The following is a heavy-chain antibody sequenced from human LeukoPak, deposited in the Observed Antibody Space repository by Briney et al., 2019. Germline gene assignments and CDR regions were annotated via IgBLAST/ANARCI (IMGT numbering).Heavy chain of an antibody. CDR1: GFTFSNAW. V-gene: IGHV3-15*01. CDR3: TTLLPFVGVTATDY. CDR2: IKSKTDGGTT. J-gene: IGHJ4*02. Sequence: GSLRLSCAASGFTFSNAWMSWVRQAPGKGLEWVGRIKSKTDGGTTDYAAPVKGRFTISRDDSKNTLYLQMNSLKTEDTAVYYCTTLLPFVGVTATDYWGQGTLVTVSS. D-gene: IGHD2-21*02.